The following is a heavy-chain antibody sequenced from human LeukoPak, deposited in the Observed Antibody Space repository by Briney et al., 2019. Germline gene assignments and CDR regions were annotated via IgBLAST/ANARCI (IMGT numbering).Heavy chain of an antibody. CDR3: AKDWNWAIDY. CDR2: IYSGGST. CDR1: GLTVSSNC. J-gene: IGHJ4*02. D-gene: IGHD1-7*01. V-gene: IGHV3-53*05. Sequence: GGSLRLSCAASGLTVSSNCMSWVRQAPGKGLEWVSLIYSGGSTYYTDSVKGRFTISRDNSKNTLFLQMNNLRVEDMAVLYCAKDWNWAIDYWGQGTLVTVSS.